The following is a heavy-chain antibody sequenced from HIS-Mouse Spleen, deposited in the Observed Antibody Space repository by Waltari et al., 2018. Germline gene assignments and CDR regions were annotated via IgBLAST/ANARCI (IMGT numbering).Heavy chain of an antibody. CDR3: AREVGANWGSGDALDI. CDR1: GYSISSGYY. V-gene: IGHV4-38-2*02. D-gene: IGHD1-26*01. Sequence: QVQLQESGPGLVKPSETLSLTCTVSGYSISSGYYWGWIRQPPGKWLDWIGSIYHRGRLYSTPSLTSQVTISVDTYKNQSTLKVSSVTAAETAVYYCAREVGANWGSGDALDIWGQGTMVTVSS. J-gene: IGHJ3*02. CDR2: IYHRGRL.